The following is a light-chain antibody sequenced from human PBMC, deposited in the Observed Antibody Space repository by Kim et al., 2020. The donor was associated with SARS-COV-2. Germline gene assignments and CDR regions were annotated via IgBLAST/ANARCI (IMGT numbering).Light chain of an antibody. CDR3: AAWDDSLNAWL. CDR2: SND. Sequence: QSVLTQPPSASGTPGQRVTVSCSGSSSNIGSNTVNWYQQLPGTAPKLLIYSNDRRPSGVPDRFSGSKSGTSASLAISGPQSEDEADYYCAAWDDSLNAWLFGGGTQLTVL. V-gene: IGLV1-44*01. J-gene: IGLJ3*02. CDR1: SSNIGSNT.